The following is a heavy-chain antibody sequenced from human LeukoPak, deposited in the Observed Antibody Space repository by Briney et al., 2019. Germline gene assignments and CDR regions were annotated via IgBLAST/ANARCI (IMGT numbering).Heavy chain of an antibody. V-gene: IGHV1-69*13. D-gene: IGHD2-21*02. J-gene: IGHJ6*02. Sequence: ASVKVSCKASGVTFSSYAISWVRQAPGQGLEWMGGIIPIFGTANYAQKFQGRVTITADESTSTAYMELSSLRSEDTAVYYCARVGAPRYCGGDCYPYYYGMDVWGQGTTVTVSS. CDR2: IIPIFGTA. CDR3: ARVGAPRYCGGDCYPYYYGMDV. CDR1: GVTFSSYA.